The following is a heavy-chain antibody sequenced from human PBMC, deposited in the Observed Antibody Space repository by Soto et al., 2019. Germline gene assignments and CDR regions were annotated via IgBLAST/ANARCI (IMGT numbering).Heavy chain of an antibody. Sequence: QMQLVQSGAEVKKPGSSVKVSCKASGGTLSRFINYPINWVRQAPGQGLEWMGGIVPNVGTVNYAQNFQGRVTITADTSTGTAYMEVSSLRSEDTALYYCARRDTSGFLRYFDNWGQGTLVTVSS. V-gene: IGHV1-69*06. CDR3: ARRDTSGFLRYFDN. CDR2: IVPNVGTV. CDR1: GGTLSRFINYP. J-gene: IGHJ4*02. D-gene: IGHD3-3*01.